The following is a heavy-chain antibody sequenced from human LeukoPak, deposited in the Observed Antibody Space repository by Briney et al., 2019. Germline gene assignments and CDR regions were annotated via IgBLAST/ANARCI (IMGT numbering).Heavy chain of an antibody. Sequence: ASVKVSCKASGYTVTSYYMHWVRQAPGQGLEWMGIVNPSSISASYAQKFQGRVTMTRDTSTSTVSMELSSLRSDDTAVYYCARGHIVTTHAYNWFDPWGQGTLVTVSS. CDR3: ARGHIVTTHAYNWFDP. J-gene: IGHJ5*02. CDR1: GYTVTSYY. V-gene: IGHV1-46*01. D-gene: IGHD4-17*01. CDR2: VNPSSISA.